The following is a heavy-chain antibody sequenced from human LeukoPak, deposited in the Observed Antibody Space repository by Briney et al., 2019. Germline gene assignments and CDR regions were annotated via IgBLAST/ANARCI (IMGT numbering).Heavy chain of an antibody. CDR2: ISSSSSNI. CDR1: GFTFSSYS. CDR3: ARGLWYYDILTGSSNWFDP. V-gene: IGHV3-48*01. Sequence: GGSLRLSCAASGFTFSSYSMNWVRQAPGKGLEWVSYISSSSSNINYADSVKGRFTISRDNAKNSLCLQMNSLRAEDTAVYYCARGLWYYDILTGSSNWFDPWGQGTLVTVSS. J-gene: IGHJ5*02. D-gene: IGHD3-9*01.